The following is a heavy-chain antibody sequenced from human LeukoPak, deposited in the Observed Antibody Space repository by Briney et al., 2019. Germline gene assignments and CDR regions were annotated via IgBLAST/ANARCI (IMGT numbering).Heavy chain of an antibody. V-gene: IGHV1-18*01. D-gene: IGHD3-3*01. Sequence: GASVKVSCKASGYTFTSYGISWVRQAPGQGLEWMGWISAYNGNTNYAQKLQGRVTMTTDTSTSTAYMELRSLRSDDTAVYYCARDEQSFWSGYYNPLDYWGQGTLVTVSS. CDR1: GYTFTSYG. J-gene: IGHJ4*02. CDR3: ARDEQSFWSGYYNPLDY. CDR2: ISAYNGNT.